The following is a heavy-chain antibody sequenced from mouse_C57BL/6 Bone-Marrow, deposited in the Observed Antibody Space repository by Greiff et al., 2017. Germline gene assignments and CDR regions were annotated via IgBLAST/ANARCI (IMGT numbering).Heavy chain of an antibody. J-gene: IGHJ4*01. CDR3: ARRPYPSSYEAMDY. D-gene: IGHD1-1*01. CDR1: GFSLTSYG. V-gene: IGHV2-2*01. CDR2: IWSGGST. Sequence: QVQLQQSGPGLVQPSQSLSITCTVSGFSLTSYGVHWVRQSPGKGLEWLGVIWSGGSTDYNAAFLSRLSISKDNPKGQVFFKMNCLQAEDTAIYYCARRPYPSSYEAMDYWGQGTSVTVSS.